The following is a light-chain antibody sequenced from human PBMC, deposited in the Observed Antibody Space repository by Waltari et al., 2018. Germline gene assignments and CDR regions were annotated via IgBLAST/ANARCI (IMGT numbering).Light chain of an antibody. Sequence: QSVLTQPPSVYAAPGQKVPISCSGSSSNLGNNYVSWYQQLPRTAPTLLIYDNNKRPSGIPDRFSGSKSGTSATLGITGLQTGDEADYYCGTWDTSLSGGVFGGGTKLTVL. CDR1: SSNLGNNY. CDR2: DNN. CDR3: GTWDTSLSGGV. J-gene: IGLJ3*02. V-gene: IGLV1-51*01.